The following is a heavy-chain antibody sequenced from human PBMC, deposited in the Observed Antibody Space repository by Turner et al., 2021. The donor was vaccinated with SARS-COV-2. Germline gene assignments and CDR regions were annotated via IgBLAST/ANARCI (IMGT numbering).Heavy chain of an antibody. V-gene: IGHV4-59*01. D-gene: IGHD1-26*01. CDR2: VYYNGGT. CDR1: GDSISAYY. Sequence: QVHLQESGPGLVKPSETLSLTCTVSGDSISAYYCTWIRQRPGKGLEWIGDVYYNGGTHYNPSLKSRIPMSVDTSTSKFSLKMTSVTAMDTAVYYCARRTYCLNSWIFDSWGQGTLVTVSS. J-gene: IGHJ4*02. CDR3: ARRTYCLNSWIFDS.